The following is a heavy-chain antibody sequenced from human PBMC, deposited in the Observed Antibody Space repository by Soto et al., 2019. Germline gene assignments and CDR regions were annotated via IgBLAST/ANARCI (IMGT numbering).Heavy chain of an antibody. J-gene: IGHJ4*02. V-gene: IGHV4-59*08. Sequence: QVQLQESGPGLVKPSETLSLTSTVSGGSINSYYWSWIRQSPGKGLEWIGYIFYSGNTNNNPSLNSRVTLSVDTSMDPFSLKLTSVAAADTAVYYCARHAPGGPFDSLGQGTLVTVSS. CDR2: IFYSGNT. CDR3: ARHAPGGPFDS. CDR1: GGSINSYY.